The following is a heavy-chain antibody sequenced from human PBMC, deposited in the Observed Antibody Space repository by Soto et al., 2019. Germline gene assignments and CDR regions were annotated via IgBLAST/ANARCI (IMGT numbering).Heavy chain of an antibody. CDR3: ARAGGVIAPIDY. V-gene: IGHV1-69*02. CDR1: GGTFSSYT. Sequence: SVKVSCEASGGTFSSYTISWVRQAPGQGLEWMGRIIPILGIANYAQKFQGRVTITADKSTSTAYMELSSLRSEDTAVYYCARAGGVIAPIDYWGQGTLVTVSS. D-gene: IGHD3-16*02. J-gene: IGHJ4*02. CDR2: IIPILGIA.